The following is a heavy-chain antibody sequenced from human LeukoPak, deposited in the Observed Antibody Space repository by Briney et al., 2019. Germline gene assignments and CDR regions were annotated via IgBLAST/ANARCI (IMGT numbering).Heavy chain of an antibody. J-gene: IGHJ4*02. CDR3: AKELHDSSGYYPDY. D-gene: IGHD3-22*01. CDR1: GFTFSTYA. V-gene: IGHV3-23*01. CDR2: ISGSGGST. Sequence: PGGSLRLSCAASGFTFSTYAMSWVRQAPGKGLEWVSAISGSGGSTYYADSVKGRFTISRDNSKNTLYLQMNSLRAEDTAVYYCAKELHDSSGYYPDYWGQGTLVTVSS.